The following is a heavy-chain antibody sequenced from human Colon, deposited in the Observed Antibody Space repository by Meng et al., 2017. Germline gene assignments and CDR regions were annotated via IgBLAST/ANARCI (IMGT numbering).Heavy chain of an antibody. Sequence: VRSGESGGTLVPPGGSLRLSCAASGFSFSPHWMIWVRQAPGQGLVWVSRISSDGSTTHYADSVKGRFTISRDNAKNTLYLQMNSLRAEDTAVYYCGRDYYGIPDYWGQGTLVTVSS. CDR2: ISSDGSTT. D-gene: IGHD3-10*01. V-gene: IGHV3-74*01. J-gene: IGHJ4*02. CDR1: GFSFSPHW. CDR3: GRDYYGIPDY.